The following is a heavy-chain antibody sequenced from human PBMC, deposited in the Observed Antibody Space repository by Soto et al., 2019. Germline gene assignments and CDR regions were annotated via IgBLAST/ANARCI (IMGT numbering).Heavy chain of an antibody. J-gene: IGHJ4*02. CDR3: ARAGISMLTLDY. Sequence: SETLSLTCTVSGGSISSGGYYWSWIRQHPGKGLEWIGYIYHSGSTYYNPSLKSRVTISVDTSKNQFSLKLSSVTAADTAVHYCARAGISMLTLDYWGQGTLVTVSS. V-gene: IGHV4-31*03. CDR2: IYHSGST. CDR1: GGSISSGGYY. D-gene: IGHD2-8*01.